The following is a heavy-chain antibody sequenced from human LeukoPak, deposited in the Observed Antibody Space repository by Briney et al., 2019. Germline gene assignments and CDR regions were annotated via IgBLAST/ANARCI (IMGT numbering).Heavy chain of an antibody. CDR2: IKSKTDGGTT. J-gene: IGHJ4*02. Sequence: GGSLRLSCAASGFTFSNAWMSWVRQAPGKGLEWVGRIKSKTDGGTTDYAAPVKGRFTISRDDSKNTLYLQMNSLKTEDTAVYYCTTRQQQLVRWNYFDYWGQGTLVTVSS. CDR3: TTRQQQLVRWNYFDY. CDR1: GFTFSNAW. D-gene: IGHD6-13*01. V-gene: IGHV3-15*01.